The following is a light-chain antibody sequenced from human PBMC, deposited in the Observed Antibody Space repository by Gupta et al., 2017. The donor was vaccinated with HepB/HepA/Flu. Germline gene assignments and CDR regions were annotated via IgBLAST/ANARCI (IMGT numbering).Light chain of an antibody. J-gene: IGLJ3*02. V-gene: IGLV2-11*01. CDR2: DVN. CDR3: CSYAGNSWV. Sequence: QSALTQPASVSGSPGQSITISCTGTSSDVGGYNYVSWYQQHPGQAPKVMLYDVNRRPSGVPDRFSGSKSGNTASLTISGLQVEDEADYHCCSYAGNSWVFGGGTKLTVL. CDR1: SSDVGGYNY.